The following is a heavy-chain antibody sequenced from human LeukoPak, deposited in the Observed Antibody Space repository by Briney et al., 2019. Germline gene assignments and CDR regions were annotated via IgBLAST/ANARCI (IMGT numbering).Heavy chain of an antibody. CDR2: IYYSGST. J-gene: IGHJ5*02. CDR1: GGSISSYY. V-gene: IGHV4-59*08. Sequence: PSETLSLTCTVSGGSISSYYWSWIRQPPGKGLEWIGYIYYSGSTNYNPSLKSRVTISVDTSKNQFSLKLRSVTAADTAVYYCARLWFGELTGGRWFDPWGQGTLVTVSS. D-gene: IGHD3-10*01. CDR3: ARLWFGELTGGRWFDP.